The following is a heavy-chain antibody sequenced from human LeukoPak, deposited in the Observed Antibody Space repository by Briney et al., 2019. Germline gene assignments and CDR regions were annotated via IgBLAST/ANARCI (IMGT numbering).Heavy chain of an antibody. D-gene: IGHD3-3*01. Sequence: GGSLRLSCAASGFTFSSYSMNWVRQAPGKGLEWVSYISSSSSTIYYADSVKGRFTISRDDAKNSLYLQMNSLRAEDTAVYYCARDSYCDFWSGYVEAEPLQPHWGQGTLVTVSS. CDR3: ARDSYCDFWSGYVEAEPLQPH. J-gene: IGHJ4*02. V-gene: IGHV3-48*01. CDR1: GFTFSSYS. CDR2: ISSSSSTI.